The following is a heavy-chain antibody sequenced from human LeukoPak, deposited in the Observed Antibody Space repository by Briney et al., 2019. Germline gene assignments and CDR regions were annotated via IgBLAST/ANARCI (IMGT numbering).Heavy chain of an antibody. CDR1: GGSISSGSYY. D-gene: IGHD3-3*01. Sequence: PSQTLSLTCTVSGGSISSGSYYWGWIRQPPGKGLEWIGSTYHSGSTYYNPSLKSRVTISVDTSKNQFSLKLSSVTAADTAVYYCARQARGFWSGPDAFDIWGQGTMVTVSS. J-gene: IGHJ3*02. V-gene: IGHV4-39*01. CDR2: TYHSGST. CDR3: ARQARGFWSGPDAFDI.